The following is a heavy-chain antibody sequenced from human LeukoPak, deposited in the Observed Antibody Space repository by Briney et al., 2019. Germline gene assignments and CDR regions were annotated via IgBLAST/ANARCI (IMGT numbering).Heavy chain of an antibody. Sequence: PGGSLRLSCEASGFSFSAAWMTWVRQAPGKRLEWVATIKNDGSDKYYVDSVKGRFTPSRDNAKNLVYLQMNSLRVEDTAVYYCVNLGYSDGGQGTLVTVSS. CDR3: VNLGYSD. D-gene: IGHD5-12*01. V-gene: IGHV3-7*01. CDR2: IKNDGSDK. CDR1: GFSFSAAW. J-gene: IGHJ4*02.